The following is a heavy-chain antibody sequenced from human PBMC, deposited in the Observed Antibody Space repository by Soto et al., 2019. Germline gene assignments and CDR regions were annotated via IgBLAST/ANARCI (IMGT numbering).Heavy chain of an antibody. Sequence: ASVKVSCKASGYTFTSYAMHWVRQAPGQRLEWMGWINAGNGNTKYSQKFQGRVTITRDTSASTAYMELSSLRSEDTAVYYCAKTTGEGCSSTSCSRANYYYGMDVWGQGTPVTV. D-gene: IGHD2-2*01. V-gene: IGHV1-3*01. J-gene: IGHJ6*02. CDR3: AKTTGEGCSSTSCSRANYYYGMDV. CDR2: INAGNGNT. CDR1: GYTFTSYA.